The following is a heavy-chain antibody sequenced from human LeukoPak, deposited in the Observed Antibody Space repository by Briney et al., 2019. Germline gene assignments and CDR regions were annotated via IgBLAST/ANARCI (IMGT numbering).Heavy chain of an antibody. D-gene: IGHD3-3*01. V-gene: IGHV3-11*04. Sequence: SGGSLRLSCAASGFTFSDYYMSWIRQVPGKGLEWLSNIDGGGTITYYAAFEEGRFTISRDNAKNSVYLQMDSLRAEDTAVYYCARDRGYGGGYYFDNWGQGTLVTVSS. J-gene: IGHJ4*02. CDR1: GFTFSDYY. CDR3: ARDRGYGGGYYFDN. CDR2: IDGGGTIT.